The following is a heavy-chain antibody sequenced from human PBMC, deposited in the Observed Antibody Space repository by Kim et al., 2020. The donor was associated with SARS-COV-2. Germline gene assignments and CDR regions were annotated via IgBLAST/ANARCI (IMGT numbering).Heavy chain of an antibody. CDR2: IYHSGST. CDR1: GYSISSGYY. D-gene: IGHD3-10*01. Sequence: SETLSLTCTVSGYSISSGYYWGWIRQPPGKGLEWIGSIYHSGSTYYNPSLKSRVTISVDTSKNQFSLKLSSVTAADTAVYYCARAGRVRGVNWFDPWGQGTLVTVSS. V-gene: IGHV4-38-2*02. CDR3: ARAGRVRGVNWFDP. J-gene: IGHJ5*02.